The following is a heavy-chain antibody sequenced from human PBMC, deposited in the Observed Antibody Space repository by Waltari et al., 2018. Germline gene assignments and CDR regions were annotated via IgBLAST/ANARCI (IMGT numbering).Heavy chain of an antibody. V-gene: IGHV1-69*13. J-gene: IGHJ6*02. Sequence: QVQLVQSGAEVKKPGSSVKVSCKASGGTFSSYAISWVRQAPGQGLEWMGGIFPTVGTANYAQKFQGRVTITADESTSTAYMELSSLRSEDTAVYYCATEKNYYGSGPYYYYGMDVWGQGTTVTVSS. CDR1: GGTFSSYA. CDR3: ATEKNYYGSGPYYYYGMDV. D-gene: IGHD3-10*01. CDR2: IFPTVGTA.